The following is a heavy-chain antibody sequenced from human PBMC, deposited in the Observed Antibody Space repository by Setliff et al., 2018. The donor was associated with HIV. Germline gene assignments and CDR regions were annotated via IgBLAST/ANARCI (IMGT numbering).Heavy chain of an antibody. J-gene: IGHJ4*02. CDR1: GYTFISYA. Sequence: ASVKVSCKASGYTFISYAIHWVRQAPGQSLEWMGWITGGSGNTKYSEKFQGRVTLTRDTSASTAYMELSSLRSEDTAVYYCARKGSGSSFDFEYWSQGTLVTVSS. V-gene: IGHV1-3*01. CDR2: ITGGSGNT. CDR3: ARKGSGSSFDFEY. D-gene: IGHD3-10*01.